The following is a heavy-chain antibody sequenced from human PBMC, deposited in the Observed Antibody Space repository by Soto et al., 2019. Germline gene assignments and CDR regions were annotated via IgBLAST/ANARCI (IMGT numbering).Heavy chain of an antibody. D-gene: IGHD1-26*01. J-gene: IGHJ4*02. CDR1: GFTFSSYA. CDR2: ISGSGGST. CDR3: AKDRSGSPLVC. Sequence: GGSLRLSCAASGFTFSSYAMSWVRQAPGKGLEWVSAISGSGGSTYYADSVKGRFAISRDNSKNTLYLQMNSLRAEDTAVYYCAKDRSGSPLVCWGQGTLVTVSS. V-gene: IGHV3-23*01.